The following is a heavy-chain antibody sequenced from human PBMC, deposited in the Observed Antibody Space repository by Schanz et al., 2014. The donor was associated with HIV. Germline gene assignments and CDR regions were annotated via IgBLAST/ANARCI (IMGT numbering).Heavy chain of an antibody. Sequence: PGGSLRLSCATSGFTFSDYYMTWIRQAPGKGLQWVSYISSSAYTIYYADSVKGRFTISRDNAKNSLYLQMDSLRVEDTAVYYCARDVSRDSSGHYSDYYYGMDVWGQGTTVTVSS. D-gene: IGHD3-22*01. J-gene: IGHJ6*02. CDR3: ARDVSRDSSGHYSDYYYGMDV. CDR2: ISSSAYTI. V-gene: IGHV3-11*04. CDR1: GFTFSDYY.